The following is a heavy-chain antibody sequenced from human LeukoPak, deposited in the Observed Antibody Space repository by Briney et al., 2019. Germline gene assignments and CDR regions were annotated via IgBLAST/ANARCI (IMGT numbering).Heavy chain of an antibody. V-gene: IGHV3-30*02. D-gene: IGHD1-26*01. CDR1: GFTFSSSC. CDR3: AKETRGSYSDY. Sequence: QPGGSLRLSCAASGFTFSSSCMHWVRQAPGKGLEWVAFIRYDGTSKYYAESVKGRFTISRDNSKNTVYLQMNSLRAEDTAVYYCAKETRGSYSDYWGQGTLVTVSS. J-gene: IGHJ4*02. CDR2: IRYDGTSK.